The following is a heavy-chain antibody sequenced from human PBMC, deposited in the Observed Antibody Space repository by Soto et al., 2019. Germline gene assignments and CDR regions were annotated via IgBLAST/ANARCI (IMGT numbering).Heavy chain of an antibody. J-gene: IGHJ5*02. CDR3: ARDPYQWESSGWFANWFDP. CDR1: GFTFSSYW. V-gene: IGHV3-74*01. Sequence: SLRLSCAASGFTFSSYWMHWVRQAPGKGLVWVSRINSDGSSTSYADSVKGRFTISRDNAKNSLYLQMNNLRGEDTAVYYCARDPYQWESSGWFANWFDPWGQGTLVTVSS. D-gene: IGHD6-19*01. CDR2: INSDGSST.